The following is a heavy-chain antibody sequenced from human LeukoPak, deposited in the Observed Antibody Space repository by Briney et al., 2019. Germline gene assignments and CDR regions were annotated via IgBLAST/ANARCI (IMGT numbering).Heavy chain of an antibody. CDR3: AKNRGGSYYSGSDY. V-gene: IGHV3-23*01. CDR2: VRGSDAGT. D-gene: IGHD1-26*01. CDR1: GFTFSSYA. Sequence: GGSLRLSCAASGFTFSSYAMTWVRQAPGKGLEWVSAVRGSDAGTSYADSVKGQFTISRDNSKNTLYLQMNSLRAEDTAVYYCAKNRGGSYYSGSDYWGQGTLVTVSS. J-gene: IGHJ4*02.